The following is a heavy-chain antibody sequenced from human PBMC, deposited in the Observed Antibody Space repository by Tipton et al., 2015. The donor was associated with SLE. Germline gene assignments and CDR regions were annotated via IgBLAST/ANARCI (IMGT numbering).Heavy chain of an antibody. CDR3: ARRAYDDYGFDY. D-gene: IGHD4-17*01. CDR2: VFYTGTT. V-gene: IGHV4-39*07. Sequence: TLSLTCTVSGDSISSDIHYWGWIRQPPGKGLEWIGSVFYTGTTSYNSSVKSRVAISIDTSKNHFSLRLTSVTAADTAVYYCARRAYDDYGFDYWGQGTLVTVSS. CDR1: GDSISSDIHY. J-gene: IGHJ4*02.